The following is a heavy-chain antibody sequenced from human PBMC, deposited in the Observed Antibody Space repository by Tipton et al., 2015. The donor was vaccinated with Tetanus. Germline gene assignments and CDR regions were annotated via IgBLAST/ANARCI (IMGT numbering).Heavy chain of an antibody. V-gene: IGHV3-23*01. CDR2: ISGSGGST. Sequence: SLRLSCAASGFTFSSSAMNWVRQDPGKGLEWVSGISGSGGSTYFPDSVKGRFTISRDNSKDTLYLQMNSLRAEDTAVYYCAKAVVGAYYYYGMDVWGQGTTVTVSS. CDR1: GFTFSSSA. CDR3: AKAVVGAYYYYGMDV. D-gene: IGHD2-15*01. J-gene: IGHJ6*02.